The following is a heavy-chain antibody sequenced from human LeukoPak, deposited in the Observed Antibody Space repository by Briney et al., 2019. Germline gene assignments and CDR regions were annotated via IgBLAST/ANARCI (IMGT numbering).Heavy chain of an antibody. V-gene: IGHV3-23*01. D-gene: IGHD2-2*02. CDR3: ARKGSAISPLDF. CDR1: GYTFSTYT. Sequence: GGSLRLSCAASGYTFSTYTMNWVRQAPGKGLEWVSTISFDGYDTYYADSVKGRFTMSRDNSKNILYLQMNSLRVDDTAVYFCARKGSAISPLDFWGQGTLVTVSP. CDR2: ISFDGYDT. J-gene: IGHJ4*02.